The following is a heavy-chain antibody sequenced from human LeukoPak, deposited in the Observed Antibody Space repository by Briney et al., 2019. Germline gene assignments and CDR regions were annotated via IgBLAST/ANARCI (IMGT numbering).Heavy chain of an antibody. CDR2: INPHSGGT. D-gene: IGHD3-9*01. Sequence: ASVKVSFKASGYRFTGYYIHWVRQAPGLGLEWMGWINPHSGGTKFAQKFQGRVTMTRDTSISTGYMEVSRLRSDDAAVYYCAREYYDILTGSLDYWGQGTLVTVSS. CDR1: GYRFTGYY. CDR3: AREYYDILTGSLDY. J-gene: IGHJ4*02. V-gene: IGHV1-2*02.